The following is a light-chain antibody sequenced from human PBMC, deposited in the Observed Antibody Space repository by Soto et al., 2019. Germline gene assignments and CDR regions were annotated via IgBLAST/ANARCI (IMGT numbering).Light chain of an antibody. CDR3: QSYDSSLSGYVV. CDR2: VNN. V-gene: IGLV1-40*01. J-gene: IGLJ2*01. Sequence: QSVLTQPPSVSGAPGQRVTISCTGSSSNIGALYDVHWYQQLPGTAPKLLISVNNNRPSGVPDRFSCSKSGTSASLAITGLQAEDEADYYCQSYDSSLSGYVVFGGGTQLTVL. CDR1: SSNIGALYD.